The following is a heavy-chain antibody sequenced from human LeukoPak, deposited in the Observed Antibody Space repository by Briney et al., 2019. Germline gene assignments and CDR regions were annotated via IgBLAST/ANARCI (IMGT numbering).Heavy chain of an antibody. CDR1: GYTFTSYY. CDR3: ARVHLGGNYHYYYMDV. J-gene: IGHJ6*03. Sequence: EASVKVSCKASGYTFTSYYMHWVRQAPGQGIEWMGWISAYNGNTNYAQKLQGRVTMTTDTSTSTAYMELRSLRSDDTAVYYCARVHLGGNYHYYYMDVWGKGTTATVS. V-gene: IGHV1-18*04. CDR2: ISAYNGNT. D-gene: IGHD1-1*01.